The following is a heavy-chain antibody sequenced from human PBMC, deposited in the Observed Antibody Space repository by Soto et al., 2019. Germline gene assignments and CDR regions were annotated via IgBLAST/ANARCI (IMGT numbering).Heavy chain of an antibody. CDR1: GFTFSSYG. CDR2: ISYDGSNK. Sequence: AGGSLRLSCAASGFTFSSYGMHWVRQAPGKGLEWVAVISYDGSNKYYADSVKGRFTISRDNSKNTLYLQMNSLRAEDTAVYYCANSDSIAVAGYYYYGMDVWGQGTTVTVSS. J-gene: IGHJ6*02. D-gene: IGHD6-19*01. CDR3: ANSDSIAVAGYYYYGMDV. V-gene: IGHV3-30*18.